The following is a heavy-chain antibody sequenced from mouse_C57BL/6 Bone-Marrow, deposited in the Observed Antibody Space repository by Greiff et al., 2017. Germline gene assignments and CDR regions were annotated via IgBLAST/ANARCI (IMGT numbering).Heavy chain of an antibody. D-gene: IGHD2-3*01. J-gene: IGHJ2*01. V-gene: IGHV1-76*01. CDR3: ARDDGYFFEY. CDR2: IYPGSGNT. Sequence: VKVVESGAEVVRPGASVKLSCKASGYTFPDHYINWVKQRPGQGLAWIARIYPGSGNTYYNEKFKGKATLTAEKSSNTAYMQLSSLTSEDSAVYFCARDDGYFFEYWGPGTTLTVSS. CDR1: GYTFPDHY.